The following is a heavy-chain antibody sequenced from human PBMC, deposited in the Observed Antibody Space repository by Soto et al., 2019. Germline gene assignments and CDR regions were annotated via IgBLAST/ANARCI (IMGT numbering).Heavy chain of an antibody. CDR1: GYTFTSYD. Sequence: QVQLVQSGAEVKKPGASVKVSCKASGYTFTSYDINWVRQATGQGLEWMGWMNPNSGNTGHAQKFQGRVTRTKNTSISTAYMELSSLRSEQTAVYYCAREKTSYGMDVWGQGATVTVAS. CDR3: AREKTSYGMDV. J-gene: IGHJ6*02. CDR2: MNPNSGNT. V-gene: IGHV1-8*01.